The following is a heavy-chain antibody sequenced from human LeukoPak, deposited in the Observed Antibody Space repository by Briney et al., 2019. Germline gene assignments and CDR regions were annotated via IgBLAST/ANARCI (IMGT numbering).Heavy chain of an antibody. Sequence: SETLSLTCTVSGGSISSSSYYWGWIRQPPGKGLEWIGSIYYSGSTYYNPSLKSRVTISVDTSKNQFSLKLSSVTAADTAVYYCARHAPITIFGVVTVFDHWGQGTLVTVSS. CDR3: ARHAPITIFGVVTVFDH. CDR2: IYYSGST. D-gene: IGHD3-3*01. V-gene: IGHV4-39*01. CDR1: GGSISSSSYY. J-gene: IGHJ4*02.